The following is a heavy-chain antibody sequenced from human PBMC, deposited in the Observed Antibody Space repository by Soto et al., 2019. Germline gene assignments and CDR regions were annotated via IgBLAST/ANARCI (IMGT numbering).Heavy chain of an antibody. CDR3: ARGGAITMIVVVAPDAFDI. Sequence: SETLSLTCTVSGGSISSYYWSWIRQPPGKGLEWIGYIYYSGSTNYNPSLKSRVTISVDTSKNQFSLKLSSVTAADTAVYYCARGGAITMIVVVAPDAFDIWGQGTMVTVS. J-gene: IGHJ3*02. V-gene: IGHV4-59*01. CDR1: GGSISSYY. CDR2: IYYSGST. D-gene: IGHD3-22*01.